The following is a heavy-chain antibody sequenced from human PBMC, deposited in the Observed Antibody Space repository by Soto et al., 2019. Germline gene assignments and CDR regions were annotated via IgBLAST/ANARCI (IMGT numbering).Heavy chain of an antibody. Sequence: QVQLVQSGAEVKKPGSSVKVSCKASGGTFSSYTISWVRQAPGQGLEWMGRIIPILGIENYAQKFQGRVTTTADKSTSTAYMELSSLRSEDTAVYYCASRYDSSDYWGQGTLVTVSS. D-gene: IGHD3-22*01. V-gene: IGHV1-69*02. J-gene: IGHJ4*02. CDR2: IIPILGIE. CDR1: GGTFSSYT. CDR3: ASRYDSSDY.